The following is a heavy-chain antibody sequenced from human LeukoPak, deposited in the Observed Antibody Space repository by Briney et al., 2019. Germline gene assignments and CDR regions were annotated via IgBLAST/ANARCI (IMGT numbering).Heavy chain of an antibody. D-gene: IGHD3-22*01. J-gene: IGHJ4*02. Sequence: ASVKVSCKASGYTFTSYYMHWVRQAPGQGLEWMGIINPSGGSTSYAQKFQGRVTMTRDTSTSTVYMELSSLRSEDTAVYYCARSGVRCDSSGPFDYWGQGTLVTVSS. V-gene: IGHV1-46*01. CDR3: ARSGVRCDSSGPFDY. CDR1: GYTFTSYY. CDR2: INPSGGST.